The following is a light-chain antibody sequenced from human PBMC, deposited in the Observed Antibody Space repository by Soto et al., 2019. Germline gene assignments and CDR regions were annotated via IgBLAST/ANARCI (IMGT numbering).Light chain of an antibody. CDR3: AAWDDTSSFV. V-gene: IGLV1-44*01. Sequence: QSVLTQPPSASGTPGQRVIISCSGGSSNIGRNTVNWYQHLPGTAPRLLIYTNDQRPSGVPDRFPGSKSGTSASLAISGLQSEDEADYYCAAWDDTSSFVFGTGTKVTVL. J-gene: IGLJ1*01. CDR1: SSNIGRNT. CDR2: TND.